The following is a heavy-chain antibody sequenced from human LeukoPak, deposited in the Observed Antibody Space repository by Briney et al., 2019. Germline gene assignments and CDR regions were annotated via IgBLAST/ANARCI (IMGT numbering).Heavy chain of an antibody. Sequence: ASVKVSCKASGYTFTSYGISWVRQAPGQGLEWMGWISAYNGNTNYAQKLQGRVTMTTDTSTSTAYMELSRLRSDDTAVCYCARLGAAPMAFDIWGQGTMVTVSS. CDR1: GYTFTSYG. CDR2: ISAYNGNT. D-gene: IGHD1-26*01. J-gene: IGHJ3*02. CDR3: ARLGAAPMAFDI. V-gene: IGHV1-18*04.